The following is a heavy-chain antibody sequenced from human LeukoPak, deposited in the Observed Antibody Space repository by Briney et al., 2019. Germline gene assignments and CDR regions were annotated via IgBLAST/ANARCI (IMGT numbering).Heavy chain of an antibody. V-gene: IGHV3-30*03. CDR1: GFTFSSYG. CDR2: ISYDGSNK. CDR3: ARDKSPNNSGYELDY. Sequence: GGSLRLSCAASGFTFSSYGMHWVRQAPGKGLEWVAVISYDGSNKYYADSVKGRFTISRDNSKNTLYLQMNSLRAEDTAVYYCARDKSPNNSGYELDYWGQGTLVTVSS. J-gene: IGHJ4*02. D-gene: IGHD5-12*01.